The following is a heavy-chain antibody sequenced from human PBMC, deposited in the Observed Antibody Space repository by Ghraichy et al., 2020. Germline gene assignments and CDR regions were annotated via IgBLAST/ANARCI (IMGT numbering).Heavy chain of an antibody. J-gene: IGHJ5*02. V-gene: IGHV2-5*02. CDR3: AHLDDFWTVKSLHNWFDP. CDR1: GFSLSTSGVG. Sequence: SGPTLVKPTQTLTLTCTFSGFSLSTSGVGVGWIRQPPGKALEWLALIYWDDDKRYSPSLKSRLTITKDTSKNQVVLTMTNMDPVDTATYYCAHLDDFWTVKSLHNWFDPWGQGTLVTVSS. CDR2: IYWDDDK. D-gene: IGHD3-3*01.